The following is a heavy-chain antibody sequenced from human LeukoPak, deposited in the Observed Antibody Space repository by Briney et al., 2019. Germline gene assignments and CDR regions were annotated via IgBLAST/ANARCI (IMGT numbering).Heavy chain of an antibody. V-gene: IGHV3-48*01. D-gene: IGHD5-18*01. J-gene: IGHJ4*02. CDR1: GFTLSGYS. CDR3: AKDSLRYSYALDY. CDR2: ISSSSSTI. Sequence: PGGSLRLSCAASGFTLSGYSMNWVRQAPGMGLEWVSYISSSSSTIYYADSVKGRFTISRDNSKNTLYLQMNSLRAEDTAVYYCAKDSLRYSYALDYWGQGTLVTVSS.